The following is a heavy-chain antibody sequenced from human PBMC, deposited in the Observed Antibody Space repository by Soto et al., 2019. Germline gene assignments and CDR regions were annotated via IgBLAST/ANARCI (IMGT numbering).Heavy chain of an antibody. J-gene: IGHJ4*02. CDR3: ARQSPHYYDSGVYYFFDS. V-gene: IGHV4-39*01. D-gene: IGHD3-22*01. CDR1: GYSISSSSYY. Sequence: SETLSLTCTVSGYSISSSSYYWGWIRQPPGQGLEWIASIHYSGSTYYNASLKSRVTISVDTSKNQFSLKLSSVTAADTAVYYCARQSPHYYDSGVYYFFDSWGQGTLVTVSS. CDR2: IHYSGST.